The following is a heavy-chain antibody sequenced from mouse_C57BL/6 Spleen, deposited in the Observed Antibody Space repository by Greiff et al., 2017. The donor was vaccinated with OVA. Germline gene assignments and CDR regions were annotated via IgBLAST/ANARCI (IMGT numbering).Heavy chain of an antibody. Sequence: EVQLHQSGPELVKPGASVKISCKASGYTFTDYYMNWVKQSHGKSLEWIGDINPNNGGTSYNQKFKGKATLTVDKSSSTAYMELRSLTSEDSAVYYCASRNRDYWGQGTSVTVSS. J-gene: IGHJ4*01. CDR1: GYTFTDYY. CDR3: ASRNRDY. V-gene: IGHV1-26*01. CDR2: INPNNGGT.